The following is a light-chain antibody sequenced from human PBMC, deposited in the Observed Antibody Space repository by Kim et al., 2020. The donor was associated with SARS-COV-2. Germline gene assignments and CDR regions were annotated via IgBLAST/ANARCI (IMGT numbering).Light chain of an antibody. CDR1: DIGSKS. CDR2: YDS. J-gene: IGLJ3*02. Sequence: SYELTQPPSVSVTPGKTAKITCGGNDIGSKSVHWYQQKPGQAPVLVMHYDSDRPSGIPERFSGSNSGNTATLTISRVEAGDEADYYCQVWDSSSDHPNWV. V-gene: IGLV3-21*04. CDR3: QVWDSSSDHPNWV.